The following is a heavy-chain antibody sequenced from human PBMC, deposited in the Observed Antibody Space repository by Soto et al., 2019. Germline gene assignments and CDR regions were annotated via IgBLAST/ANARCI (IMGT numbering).Heavy chain of an antibody. V-gene: IGHV4-59*08. CDR2: IYYSGST. D-gene: IGHD3-9*01. CDR1: GGSISSYY. J-gene: IGHJ6*02. CDR3: ARQAGGILTGLVRENYYYGMDV. Sequence: SETLSLTCTVSGGSISSYYWSWIRQPPGKGLEWIGYIYYSGSTNYNPSLKSRVTISVDTSKNQFSLKLSSVTAADTAVYYCARQAGGILTGLVRENYYYGMDVWGQGTTVTVSS.